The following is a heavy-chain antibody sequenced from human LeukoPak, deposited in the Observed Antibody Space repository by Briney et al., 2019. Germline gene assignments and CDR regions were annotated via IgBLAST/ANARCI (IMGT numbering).Heavy chain of an antibody. CDR2: TYYSGNT. D-gene: IGHD4-17*01. J-gene: IGHJ5*02. CDR1: SGSISSSSYY. Sequence: SETLSLTCTVSSGSISSSSYYWGWIRQPPGKGPEWIGSTYYSGNTYYNPSLKCRVTISVDTSKNQFSLKLSSVTAADTAVYYCARATVTSYNWFDPWGQGTLVTVSS. V-gene: IGHV4-39*01. CDR3: ARATVTSYNWFDP.